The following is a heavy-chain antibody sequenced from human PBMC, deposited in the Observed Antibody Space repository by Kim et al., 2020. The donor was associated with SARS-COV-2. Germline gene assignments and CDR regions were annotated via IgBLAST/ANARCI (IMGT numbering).Heavy chain of an antibody. J-gene: IGHJ5*02. V-gene: IGHV3-33*01. D-gene: IGHD3-10*01. Sequence: GGSLRLSCAASGFTFSSYGMHWVRQAPGKGLEWVAVIWYDGSNKYYADSVKGRFTISRYNSKNTLYLQMNRLRAEDTAVYYCARGGVTSLNWFDPWGQGTLVTVSS. CDR1: GFTFSSYG. CDR2: IWYDGSNK. CDR3: ARGGVTSLNWFDP.